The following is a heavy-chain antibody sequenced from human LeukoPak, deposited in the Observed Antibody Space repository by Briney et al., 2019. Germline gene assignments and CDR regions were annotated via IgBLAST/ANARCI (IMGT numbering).Heavy chain of an antibody. Sequence: SETLSLTCTVSGGSISSPNYYWTWIRQPAGKGLEWIGRGGGSNYNPSLKSRVTISIDTSKNQLSLKLRSVTVADTAVYYCARGQISRKHFDYWGRGTLVTVYS. V-gene: IGHV4-61*02. J-gene: IGHJ4*02. D-gene: IGHD1-14*01. CDR2: GGGS. CDR1: GGSISSPNYY. CDR3: ARGQISRKHFDY.